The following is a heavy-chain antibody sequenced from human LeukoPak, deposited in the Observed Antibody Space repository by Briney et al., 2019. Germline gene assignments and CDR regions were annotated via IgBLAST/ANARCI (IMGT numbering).Heavy chain of an antibody. D-gene: IGHD6-13*01. V-gene: IGHV1-24*01. CDR3: ARDPHQTRIAAIHWFDY. CDR1: GYTLTELS. J-gene: IGHJ4*02. Sequence: ASVKVSCKVSGYTLTELSMHWVRQAPGKGLEWMGGFDPEDGETIYAQKFQGRVTMTEDTSTDTAYMELSSLRSDDTAVYYCARDPHQTRIAAIHWFDYWGQGTLVTVSS. CDR2: FDPEDGET.